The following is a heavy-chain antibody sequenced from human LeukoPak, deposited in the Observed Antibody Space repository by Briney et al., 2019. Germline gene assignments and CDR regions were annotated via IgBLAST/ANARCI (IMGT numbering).Heavy chain of an antibody. CDR2: INPNSGGT. CDR1: GYTFTDYY. Sequence: ASVKVSCKASGYTFTDYYMYWVRQAPGQGLEWMGWINPNSGGTSYAQKFQGRVTMTRDTSTSTLYMELSSLRSEDTAVYYCARDHDYYDSRIGYWGQGTLVTVSS. J-gene: IGHJ4*02. CDR3: ARDHDYYDSRIGY. D-gene: IGHD3-22*01. V-gene: IGHV1-2*02.